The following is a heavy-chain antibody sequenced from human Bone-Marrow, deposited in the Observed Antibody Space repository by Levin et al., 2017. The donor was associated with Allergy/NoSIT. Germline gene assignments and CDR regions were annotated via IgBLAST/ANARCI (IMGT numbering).Heavy chain of an antibody. V-gene: IGHV3-21*01. J-gene: IGHJ4*02. CDR2: ISSSGNYI. CDR1: GFVFTRHT. Sequence: SCTASGFVFTRHTMHWVRQAPGKGLEWVASISSSGNYIMYADSLKGRFTISRDNAKNSLYLQMHSLRGDETAVYYCARDSLGYSSSWYFFDLWGQGTLVTVSS. D-gene: IGHD6-13*01. CDR3: ARDSLGYSSSWYFFDL.